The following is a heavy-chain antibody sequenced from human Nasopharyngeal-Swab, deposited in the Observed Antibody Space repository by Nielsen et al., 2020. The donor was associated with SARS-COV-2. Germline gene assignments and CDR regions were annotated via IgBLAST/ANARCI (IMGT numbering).Heavy chain of an antibody. CDR2: IYSGGSST. J-gene: IGHJ4*02. V-gene: IGHV3-23*03. CDR3: AKDQGSYYDY. D-gene: IGHD1-26*01. CDR1: GFTFISYA. Sequence: LSLTCAASGFTFISYAMSWARQAPGKGLEWVSVIYSGGSSTYYADSVKGRFTISRDNSKNTLYLQMNSLRAEDTAVYYCAKDQGSYYDYWGQGTLVTVSS.